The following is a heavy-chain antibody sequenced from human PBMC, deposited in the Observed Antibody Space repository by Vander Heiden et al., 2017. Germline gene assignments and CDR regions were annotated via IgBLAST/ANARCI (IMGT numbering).Heavy chain of an antibody. V-gene: IGHV4-34*01. CDR3: LIGPPAWYFDL. Sequence: QVQLQQWVAGLLKPSETLSLTCDVYGGSFSGYYWSWIRQPPGKGLEWIGEINHRGSTNDNPSLKSRVTISVDMSKHQFSLKISSVTAADTAVYYCLIGPPAWYFDLWGRGTLVTVSS. J-gene: IGHJ2*01. CDR2: INHRGST. CDR1: GGSFSGYY.